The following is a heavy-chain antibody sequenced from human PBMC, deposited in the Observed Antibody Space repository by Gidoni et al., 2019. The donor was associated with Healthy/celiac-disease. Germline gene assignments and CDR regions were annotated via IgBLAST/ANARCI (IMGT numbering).Heavy chain of an antibody. J-gene: IGHJ1*01. D-gene: IGHD3-22*01. Sequence: EVQLVESGGGLVKPGGSLRLSCAASGFTFSSSSMNWVRQAPGKGLEWVSSISSSSSYIYYADSVKGRFTISRDNAKNSLYLQMNSLRAEDTAVYYCARDTGYDSSGYDHGGDFQHWGQGTLVTVSS. CDR2: ISSSSSYI. CDR3: ARDTGYDSSGYDHGGDFQH. V-gene: IGHV3-21*01. CDR1: GFTFSSSS.